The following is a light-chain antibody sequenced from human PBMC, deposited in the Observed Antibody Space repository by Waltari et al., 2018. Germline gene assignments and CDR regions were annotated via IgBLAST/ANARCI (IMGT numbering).Light chain of an antibody. CDR2: VNSDGSH. J-gene: IGLJ3*02. CDR3: QTGGHGTWV. V-gene: IGLV4-69*01. CDR1: SGHSSNV. Sequence: QLVLTQSPSASASLGASVKLTCTLSSGHSSNVIEWHHMQPEKGPRYLMKVNSDGSHSKGDETPDRFSGSSSGAERYLTISNLQPEDEADYYCQTGGHGTWVFGGGTKVTVL.